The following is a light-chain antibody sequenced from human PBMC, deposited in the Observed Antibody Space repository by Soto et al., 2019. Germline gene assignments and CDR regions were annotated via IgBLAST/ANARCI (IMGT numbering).Light chain of an antibody. CDR3: MQAQQTPHT. Sequence: DIVMTQSPLSLPVTPGEPASISCRPRQSLLHSNGYNSLDWYLQKPGQSPQLLIYLGSNRASGVPDRFSGSGSGTDFTLKISRVEAEDVGVYYCMQAQQTPHTFGQGTKLEIK. CDR2: LGS. V-gene: IGKV2-28*01. CDR1: QSLLHSNGYNS. J-gene: IGKJ2*01.